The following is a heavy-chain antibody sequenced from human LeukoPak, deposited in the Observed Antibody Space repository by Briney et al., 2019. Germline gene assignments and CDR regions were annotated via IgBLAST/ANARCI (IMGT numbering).Heavy chain of an antibody. V-gene: IGHV1-2*02. Sequence: ASVKVSCRASGYTFTGPYIHWMRQAPGQGLEWMGWINPNSGGTKYARKFQGRVTMTRDTSTSTACMELSGLRPDDTAAYYCARVEYCTRGVCINYDLWGQGTLVTVSS. CDR2: INPNSGGT. CDR1: GYTFTGPY. D-gene: IGHD2-8*01. J-gene: IGHJ4*02. CDR3: ARVEYCTRGVCINYDL.